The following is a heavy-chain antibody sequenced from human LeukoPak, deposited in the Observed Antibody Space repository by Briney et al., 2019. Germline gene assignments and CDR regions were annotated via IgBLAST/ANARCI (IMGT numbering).Heavy chain of an antibody. CDR3: ARLTPGKNWFDP. J-gene: IGHJ5*02. CDR2: MYHSGIT. Sequence: SETLSLTCTVSGYSINSAYYWGWIRQPPGKGLEWIASMYHSGITYYNSSLKSRATISVDTSKNQFSLKLNSVTAADTSVYYCARLTPGKNWFDPWGHGTLVTVSS. V-gene: IGHV4-38-2*02. CDR1: GYSINSAYY. D-gene: IGHD3-10*01.